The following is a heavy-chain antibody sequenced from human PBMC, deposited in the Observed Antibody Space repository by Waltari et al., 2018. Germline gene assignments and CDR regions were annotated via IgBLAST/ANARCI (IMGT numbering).Heavy chain of an antibody. CDR1: GYDFSYYW. CDR3: TRQATISGVVKIDS. Sequence: EVQLVQSGAEVKKAGESLKISCTGSGYDFSYYWVGWVRHMTGKGLELMGIIYPGDSDTKYSPSFRGQVTISVDRSAKTAYLQWSSLKASDTAMYFCTRQATISGVVKIDSWGQGSLVTVSS. CDR2: IYPGDSDT. D-gene: IGHD3-3*01. V-gene: IGHV5-51*01. J-gene: IGHJ5*01.